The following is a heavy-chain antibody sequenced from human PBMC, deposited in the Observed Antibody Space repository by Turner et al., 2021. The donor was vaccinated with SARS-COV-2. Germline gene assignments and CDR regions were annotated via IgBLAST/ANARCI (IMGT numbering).Heavy chain of an antibody. Sequence: EVQLVESGGGLVQPGGSLKLSCAASGFTFDDYGMHWVRQAPGKGLEWVSGISWNSGSIGYADSVKGRFTISRDNAKNSLYLQMNSLRAEDTALHYCAKEGEIAVAGNAFDIWGQGTMVTVSS. CDR2: ISWNSGSI. CDR3: AKEGEIAVAGNAFDI. V-gene: IGHV3-9*01. J-gene: IGHJ3*02. CDR1: GFTFDDYG. D-gene: IGHD6-19*01.